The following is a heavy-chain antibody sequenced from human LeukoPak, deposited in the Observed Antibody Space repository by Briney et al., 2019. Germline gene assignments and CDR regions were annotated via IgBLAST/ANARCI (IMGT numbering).Heavy chain of an antibody. CDR1: GGSISSSSYY. Sequence: SETLSLTCTVSGGSISSSSYYWGWIRQPPGKGLEWIGSIYYSGSTYYNPSLKSRVTISVDTSKNQFSLELSSVTAADTAVYYCARHSRQLRGRIFYWGQGTLVTVSS. D-gene: IGHD4-11*01. CDR2: IYYSGST. V-gene: IGHV4-39*01. J-gene: IGHJ4*02. CDR3: ARHSRQLRGRIFY.